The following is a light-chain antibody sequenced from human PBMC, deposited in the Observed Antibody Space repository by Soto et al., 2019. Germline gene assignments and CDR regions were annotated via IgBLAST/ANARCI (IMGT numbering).Light chain of an antibody. V-gene: IGKV2-28*01. Sequence: DLVMTQSPLSLPVTPGEPASISCRSSQSLLHSNGYNYLDWYLQKPGQSPQVLIYLGSNRASGVPDRFSGSGSGTDFTLKISRVEAEDVGVYYCMQARQTPWTFGQGTKVEIK. J-gene: IGKJ1*01. CDR2: LGS. CDR3: MQARQTPWT. CDR1: QSLLHSNGYNY.